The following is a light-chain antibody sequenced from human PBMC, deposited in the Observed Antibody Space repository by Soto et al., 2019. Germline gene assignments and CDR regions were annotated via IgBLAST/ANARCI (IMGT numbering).Light chain of an antibody. J-gene: IGKJ2*01. V-gene: IGKV3-15*01. Sequence: EIVMTQSPATLSVSPGQRATLSCRASQSVSNNLAWYQQKAGQAPRLLIYGASTRATGIPVRFSGSGSGTEFTLTISSLQSEDFAVYYCQQYNNWPETFGQGTKLEI. CDR2: GAS. CDR1: QSVSNN. CDR3: QQYNNWPET.